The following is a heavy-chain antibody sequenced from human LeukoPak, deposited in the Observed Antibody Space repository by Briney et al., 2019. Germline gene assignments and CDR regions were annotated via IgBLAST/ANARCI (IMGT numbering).Heavy chain of an antibody. J-gene: IGHJ4*02. CDR1: GFTFYDYA. CDR3: AKDYTAMVRGPDY. V-gene: IGHV3-9*01. Sequence: GGSLSLSCAASGFTFYDYAMRWVRQAPGKGLGWVSGISWNSGSIGYADSVKGRFTISRDNAKNSLYLQMNSLRAEDTALYYCAKDYTAMVRGPDYWGQGTLVTVSS. CDR2: ISWNSGSI. D-gene: IGHD5-18*01.